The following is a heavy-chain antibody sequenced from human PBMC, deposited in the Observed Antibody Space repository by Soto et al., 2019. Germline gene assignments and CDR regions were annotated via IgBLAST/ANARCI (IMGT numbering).Heavy chain of an antibody. V-gene: IGHV1-69*01. CDR1: GGTFSSYA. D-gene: IGHD3-3*01. CDR2: IIPIFGTA. CDR3: ASGDFWSAKTGEPYYYYGMDV. J-gene: IGHJ6*02. Sequence: QVQLVQSGAEVKKPGSSVKVSCKASGGTFSSYAISWVRQAPGQGLEWMGGIIPIFGTANYAQKFQGRVTITADESTSTAYMELSSLRSEDTAVYYCASGDFWSAKTGEPYYYYGMDVWGQGTTVTVSS.